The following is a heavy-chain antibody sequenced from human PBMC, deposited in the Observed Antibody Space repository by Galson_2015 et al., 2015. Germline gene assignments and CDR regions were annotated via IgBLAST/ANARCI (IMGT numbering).Heavy chain of an antibody. J-gene: IGHJ4*02. CDR2: IWYVGNTK. D-gene: IGHD6-13*01. Sequence: SLRLSCAAAGFTFSRSGMHWVRQAPGKGLEWVAVIWYVGNTKYYADSVKGRFSISRDNSKNTVYLEVNSLRAEDTAFYYCATEDAGRNFDYWGQGTLVTVSS. CDR1: GFTFSRSG. V-gene: IGHV3-33*01. CDR3: ATEDAGRNFDY.